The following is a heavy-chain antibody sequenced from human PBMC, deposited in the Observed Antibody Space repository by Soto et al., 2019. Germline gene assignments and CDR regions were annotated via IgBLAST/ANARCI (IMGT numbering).Heavy chain of an antibody. CDR2: IFPIDSDT. Sequence: GESLKISCTGSGYTFTRNWIGWVRQMPGKGLEWMGIIFPIDSDTRYSPSSQGQVTISADNSISTAYLQWSSLKASDTAIYYCATPGGRDFNAFDVWGQGTMVTVS. D-gene: IGHD2-21*02. J-gene: IGHJ3*01. CDR1: GYTFTRNW. CDR3: ATPGGRDFNAFDV. V-gene: IGHV5-51*01.